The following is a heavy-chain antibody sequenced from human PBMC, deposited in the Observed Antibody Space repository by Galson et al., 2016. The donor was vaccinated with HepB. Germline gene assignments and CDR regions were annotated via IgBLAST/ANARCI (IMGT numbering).Heavy chain of an antibody. Sequence: SLRLSCAASGFTFGSYAMTWVRQAPGKGLEWVSIISASGGNTYYTDSVKGRFTISRDNSKNTVYVLMNSLRAEDTAIYYCAKKRHTSVGSNHFDYWGQGTLVTVSS. CDR1: GFTFGSYA. CDR2: ISASGGNT. D-gene: IGHD5-18*01. J-gene: IGHJ4*02. CDR3: AKKRHTSVGSNHFDY. V-gene: IGHV3-23*01.